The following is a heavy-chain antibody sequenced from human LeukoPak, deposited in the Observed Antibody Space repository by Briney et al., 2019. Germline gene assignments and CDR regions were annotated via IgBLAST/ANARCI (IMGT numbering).Heavy chain of an antibody. V-gene: IGHV1-2*02. Sequence: GASVKVSCKASGYTLTGYYMHWVRQAPGQGLEWMGWINPYSGGTNYAQKFQGRVTVTRDTSISTAYMELSRLRSDDTAMYYCATDLSSGWYYFDYWGQGTLVTVSS. D-gene: IGHD6-19*01. CDR1: GYTLTGYY. CDR3: ATDLSSGWYYFDY. CDR2: INPYSGGT. J-gene: IGHJ4*02.